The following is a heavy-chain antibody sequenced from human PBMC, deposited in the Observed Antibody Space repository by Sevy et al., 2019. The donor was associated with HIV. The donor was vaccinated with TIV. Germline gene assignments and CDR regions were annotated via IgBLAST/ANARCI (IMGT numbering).Heavy chain of an antibody. Sequence: SVKVSSKASGDTIRNYGINWVRQAPGQGLEWMGRVIPIFGTPEYAQKYQGRVTITADEFTSAAYMELSSLRSEDTAVYYCAGSDSGTYYTLDYWGQGTLVTVSS. CDR3: AGSDSGTYYTLDY. CDR1: GDTIRNYG. CDR2: VIPIFGTP. J-gene: IGHJ4*02. D-gene: IGHD3-10*01. V-gene: IGHV1-69*13.